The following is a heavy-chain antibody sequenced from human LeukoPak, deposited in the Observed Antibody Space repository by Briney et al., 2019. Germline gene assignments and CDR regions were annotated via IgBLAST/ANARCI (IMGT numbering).Heavy chain of an antibody. Sequence: SETLSLTCTVSGGSISSYYWSWIRQPPGKGLEWIGYIYYSGSTNYNPSLKSRVTISVDTSKNQFSLKLSSVTAADTAVYYCASTGEYSGYGAFDIWGQGTMVTVSS. J-gene: IGHJ3*02. CDR2: IYYSGST. D-gene: IGHD5-12*01. V-gene: IGHV4-59*01. CDR1: GGSISSYY. CDR3: ASTGEYSGYGAFDI.